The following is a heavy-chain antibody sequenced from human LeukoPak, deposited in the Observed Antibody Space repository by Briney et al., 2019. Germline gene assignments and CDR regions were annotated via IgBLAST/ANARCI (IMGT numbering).Heavy chain of an antibody. V-gene: IGHV3-21*01. D-gene: IGHD6-19*01. J-gene: IGHJ4*02. CDR3: ARGGSGWPIDY. CDR1: GFTFSSYS. Sequence: PGGSLRLSCAASGFTFSSYSMNWVRQAPGKGLEWVSSISSSSSYIYYAGSVKGRFTISRDNAKNSLYLQMNSLRAEDTAVYYCARGGSGWPIDYWGQGTLVTVSS. CDR2: ISSSSSYI.